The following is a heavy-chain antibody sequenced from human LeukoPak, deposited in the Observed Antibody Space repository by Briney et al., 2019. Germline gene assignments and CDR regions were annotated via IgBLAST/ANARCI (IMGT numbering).Heavy chain of an antibody. Sequence: ASVKVSCTTSGYTFTSYDINWVRQATGQGLEWMGWMNPNSGNTGYAQTFQDRVTITRDTSISTVYMELTSLKSDDTAVYYCARGQTPPRVTPLAQLGYWGQGTLVTVSS. CDR3: ARGQTPPRVTPLAQLGY. J-gene: IGHJ4*02. CDR1: GYTFTSYD. D-gene: IGHD4-23*01. CDR2: MNPNSGNT. V-gene: IGHV1-8*02.